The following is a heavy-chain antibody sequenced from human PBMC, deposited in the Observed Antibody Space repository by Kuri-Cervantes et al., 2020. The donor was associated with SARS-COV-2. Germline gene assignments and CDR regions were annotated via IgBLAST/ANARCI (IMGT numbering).Heavy chain of an antibody. CDR3: ARDRRQQLVIPYYYYGMDV. Sequence: ASVKVSCKASGYTFTSYAMNWVRQAPGQRLEWMGWINAGNGDTKYSQKFQGRVTITRDTSASTAYMELSSLRSEDTAVYYCARDRRQQLVIPYYYYGMDVWGQGTTVTVSS. D-gene: IGHD6-13*01. CDR1: GYTFTSYA. CDR2: INAGNGDT. V-gene: IGHV1-3*01. J-gene: IGHJ6*02.